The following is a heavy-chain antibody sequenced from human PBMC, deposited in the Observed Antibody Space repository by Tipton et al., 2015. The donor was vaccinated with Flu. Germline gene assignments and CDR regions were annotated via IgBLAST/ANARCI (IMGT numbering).Heavy chain of an antibody. CDR1: GYTFTGYY. CDR2: INPNSGGT. CDR3: ARDRGIYYDSSGYYAS. J-gene: IGHJ5*02. Sequence: QSGAEVKKPGASVKVSCKASGYTFTGYYMHWVRQAPGQGLEWMGWINPNSGGTNYAQKFQGRVTMTRDTSISTAYMELSRLRSDDTAVYYCARDRGIYYDSSGYYASWGQGTLVTVSS. D-gene: IGHD3-22*01. V-gene: IGHV1-2*02.